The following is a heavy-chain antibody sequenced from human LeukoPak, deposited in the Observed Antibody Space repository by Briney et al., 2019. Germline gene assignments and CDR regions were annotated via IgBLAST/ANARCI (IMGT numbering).Heavy chain of an antibody. CDR3: ARITPWIQYPEDGLGV. D-gene: IGHD5-18*01. Sequence: PGGSLRLSCAASGFTFSSYSMTWVRQAPGKGLEWVSSISSSSTDIYYADSVKGRFTISRDNAKNSLNLQMNSLRAEDTAVYYCARITPWIQYPEDGLGVWGQGTTVTLSS. CDR1: GFTFSSYS. V-gene: IGHV3-21*01. CDR2: ISSSSTDI. J-gene: IGHJ6*02.